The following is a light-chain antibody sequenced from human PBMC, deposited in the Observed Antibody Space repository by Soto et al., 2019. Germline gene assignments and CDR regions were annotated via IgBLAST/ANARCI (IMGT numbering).Light chain of an antibody. CDR3: QQYGSSSWT. Sequence: IVLTQSPGTLSLSPGERATLSCRASQSVSSDYLAWFRQKPGQAPRLLIYGASNRATGIPDRFSGSGSVTDFTLTISRLEPEDFAVYYCQQYGSSSWTFGQGTKVDIK. V-gene: IGKV3-20*01. J-gene: IGKJ1*01. CDR1: QSVSSDY. CDR2: GAS.